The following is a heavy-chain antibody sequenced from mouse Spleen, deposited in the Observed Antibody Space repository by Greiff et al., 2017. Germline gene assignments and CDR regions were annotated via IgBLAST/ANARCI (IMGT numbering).Heavy chain of an antibody. CDR2: IDPETGGT. V-gene: IGHV1-15*01. D-gene: IGHD1-1*02. CDR1: GYTFTDYE. J-gene: IGHJ2*01. CDR3: TTLSHERRPYYFDY. Sequence: QVHVKQSGAELVRPGASVTLSCKASGYTFTDYEMHWVKQTPVHGLEWIGAIDPETGGTAYNQKFKGKAILTADKSSSTAYMELRSLTSEDSAVYYCTTLSHERRPYYFDYWGQGTTLTVSS.